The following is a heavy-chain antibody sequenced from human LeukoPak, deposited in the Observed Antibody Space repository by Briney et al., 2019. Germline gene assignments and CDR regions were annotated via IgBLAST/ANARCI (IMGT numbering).Heavy chain of an antibody. Sequence: PSETLSLTCTVSGGSISSYYWSWIRQPPGKGLEWIGYIYYSGSTNYNPSLKSRVTISVDTSKNQFSLKLSSVAAADTAVYYCARAPMVRGVINFDYWGQGTLVTVSS. D-gene: IGHD3-10*01. CDR3: ARAPMVRGVINFDY. V-gene: IGHV4-59*01. J-gene: IGHJ4*02. CDR1: GGSISSYY. CDR2: IYYSGST.